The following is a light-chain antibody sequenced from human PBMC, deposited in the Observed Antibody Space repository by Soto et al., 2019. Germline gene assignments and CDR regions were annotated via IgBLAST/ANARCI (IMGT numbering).Light chain of an antibody. CDR3: HHYSRSPIFT. CDR2: AAS. CDR1: QSVANNY. J-gene: IGKJ3*01. V-gene: IGKV3-20*01. Sequence: EVVLTQSPVTLSLSPGERATLSCRASQSVANNYLAWYQQRPGQAPRLLIYAASSRAAGIPDRFSGSGSGTDFTLTISRPEPEDFGVFFCHHYSRSPIFTFGPGTTVDMK.